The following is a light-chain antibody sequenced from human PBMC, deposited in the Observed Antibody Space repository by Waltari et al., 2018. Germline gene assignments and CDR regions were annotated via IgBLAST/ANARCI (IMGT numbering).Light chain of an antibody. Sequence: QPVLTQPPSVSGAPGQTVTISCTGSRPNIGAGYDVHWYQQLPGAAPKLLIHGNRNRPSGVPDRFFGFNSATSASLAITGLQAEAEADYYCQSYDSNLSGYVFGTGTKVSVL. CDR3: QSYDSNLSGYV. CDR2: GNR. CDR1: RPNIGAGYD. J-gene: IGLJ1*01. V-gene: IGLV1-40*01.